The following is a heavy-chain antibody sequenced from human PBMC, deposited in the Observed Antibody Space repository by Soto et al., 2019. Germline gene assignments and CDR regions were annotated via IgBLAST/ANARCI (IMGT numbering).Heavy chain of an antibody. CDR3: ERGLNARDIDY. V-gene: IGHV1-46*01. CDR1: GYTFTSYY. D-gene: IGHD3-10*02. Sequence: ASVKVSCKASGYTFTSYYMHWVRQAPGQGGEWMGIINPSGGSSSYAQRFQGRVSMTRDTSTSTVYMELNSLRSEDTGVYYCERGLNARDIDYWGQGTLVTVSS. CDR2: INPSGGSS. J-gene: IGHJ4*02.